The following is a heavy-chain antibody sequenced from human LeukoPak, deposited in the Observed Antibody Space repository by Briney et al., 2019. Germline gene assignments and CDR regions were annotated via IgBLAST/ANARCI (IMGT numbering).Heavy chain of an antibody. J-gene: IGHJ4*02. CDR2: IHYGGST. CDR3: ARGGEGYPLPHYFDY. CDR1: NDSISNYY. Sequence: KASETLSLTCTVSNDSISNYYWNWTRQPPGKGLEWIGYIHYGGSTNYNPSLKSRVTISVDTSKNQFSLKLSSVTAADTAVYYCARGGEGYPLPHYFDYWGQGTLVTVSS. V-gene: IGHV4-59*01. D-gene: IGHD5-18*01.